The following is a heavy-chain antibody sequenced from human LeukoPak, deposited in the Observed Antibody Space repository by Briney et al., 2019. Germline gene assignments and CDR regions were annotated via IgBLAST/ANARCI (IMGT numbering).Heavy chain of an antibody. D-gene: IGHD3-22*01. CDR2: IYHSGST. CDR1: GGSISSGDYS. CDR3: VRAPSQWLSDSSGYYGPNYYGMDV. J-gene: IGHJ6*02. Sequence: PSETLSLTCAVSGGSISSGDYSWSWIRQSPGTGLEWIGYIYHSGSTYYNPSLKSRVTISVDRSKNQLSLKLSSVTAADTAVYYCVRAPSQWLSDSSGYYGPNYYGMDVWGQGTTVTVSS. V-gene: IGHV4-30-2*06.